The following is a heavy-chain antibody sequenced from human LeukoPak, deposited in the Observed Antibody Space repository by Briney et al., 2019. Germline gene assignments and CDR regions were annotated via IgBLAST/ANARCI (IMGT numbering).Heavy chain of an antibody. V-gene: IGHV1-18*04. CDR1: GYTFTSYG. CDR2: LSAYNGNT. CDR3: ARDGEEGSLLDDY. D-gene: IGHD2-15*01. Sequence: ASVKVSCKASGYTFTSYGISWVRHAPGQGLEWMGWLSAYNGNTHYAQKLQGRVTMTTDTSTSTAYMKLRSLRSDDTAVYYCARDGEEGSLLDDYWGQGTLVTVSS. J-gene: IGHJ4*02.